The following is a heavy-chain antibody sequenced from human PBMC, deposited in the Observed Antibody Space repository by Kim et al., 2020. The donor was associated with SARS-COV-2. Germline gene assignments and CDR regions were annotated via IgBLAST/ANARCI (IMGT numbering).Heavy chain of an antibody. J-gene: IGHJ6*03. CDR3: ARDTETNYYGSGSFPDVFFLPHYYMDV. Sequence: ASVKVSCKASGYTFTSYGISWVRQAPGQGLEWMGWISAYNGNTNYAQKLQGRVTMTTDTSTITAYMELRSLRSDDTAVYYCARDTETNYYGSGSFPDVFFLPHYYMDVWGKGTTVTVSS. CDR2: ISAYNGNT. CDR1: GYTFTSYG. D-gene: IGHD3-10*01. V-gene: IGHV1-18*01.